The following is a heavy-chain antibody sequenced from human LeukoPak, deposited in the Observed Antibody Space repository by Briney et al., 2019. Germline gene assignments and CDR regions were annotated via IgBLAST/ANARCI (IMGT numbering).Heavy chain of an antibody. CDR3: VRAFDY. CDR1: GFIFSNYG. D-gene: IGHD1-1*01. Sequence: GGSLRLSCAGSGFIFSNYGMHWVRQAPGKGLEWVAVISYDGSNKYYADSVKGRFTISRDNSKNTLYLQMNSLRAEDTAVYWGVRAFDYWGQGTLVTVSS. J-gene: IGHJ4*02. CDR2: ISYDGSNK. V-gene: IGHV3-30*03.